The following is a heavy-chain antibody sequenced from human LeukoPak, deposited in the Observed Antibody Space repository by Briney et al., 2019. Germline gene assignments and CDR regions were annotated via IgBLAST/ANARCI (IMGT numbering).Heavy chain of an antibody. CDR1: GYTFTGYY. CDR2: INPNSGGT. D-gene: IGHD3-10*01. J-gene: IGHJ6*02. V-gene: IGHV1-2*06. CDR3: ARGAVVLWFGELQYYYYYYYGMDV. Sequence: ASVTVSCTASGYTFTGYYMHWVRQAPGQGLEWMGRINPNSGGTNYAQKFQGRVTMIRDTSISTAYMELSRPRSDDTAVYYCARGAVVLWFGELQYYYYYYYGMDVWGQGTTVTVSS.